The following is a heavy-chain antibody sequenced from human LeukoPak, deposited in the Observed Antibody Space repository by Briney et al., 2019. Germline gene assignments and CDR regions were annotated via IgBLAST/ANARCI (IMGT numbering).Heavy chain of an antibody. CDR2: IYHSGST. Sequence: SETLSLTCTVSGGSISSGGYYWSWIRQPPGKGLEWIGYIYHSGSTYYNPSLKSRVTISVDRSKNQFSLKLSSVTAADTAVYYCARGGSGYYEYYFDYWGQGTLVTVSS. CDR1: GGSISSGGYY. D-gene: IGHD3-22*01. V-gene: IGHV4-30-2*01. CDR3: ARGGSGYYEYYFDY. J-gene: IGHJ4*02.